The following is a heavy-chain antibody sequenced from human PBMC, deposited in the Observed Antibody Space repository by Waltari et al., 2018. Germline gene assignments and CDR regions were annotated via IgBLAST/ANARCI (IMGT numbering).Heavy chain of an antibody. Sequence: EVQLLESGGGLVQPGGSLRLSCAASGFIFRTYGMNWVRQAQGKGLEWVAGISDSGGKTFDADSAKGRFTISRDNSQKTLYLQMNGLGVDDTAVYFCAKERLTVATESFDSWGQGTLVTVSS. CDR1: GFIFRTYG. CDR3: AKERLTVATESFDS. V-gene: IGHV3-23*01. CDR2: ISDSGGKT. J-gene: IGHJ4*02. D-gene: IGHD4-17*01.